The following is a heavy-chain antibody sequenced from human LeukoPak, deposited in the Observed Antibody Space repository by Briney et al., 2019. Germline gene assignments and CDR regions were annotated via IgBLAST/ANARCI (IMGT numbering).Heavy chain of an antibody. CDR1: GYPFNNYD. V-gene: IGHV1-8*01. CDR3: ARFAVPGIGGGEYYYYMDV. CDR2: MNPHSGKT. D-gene: IGHD2-21*01. J-gene: IGHJ6*03. Sequence: ASVKVSCKASGYPFNNYDINWVRQATGQGLEWMGWMNPHSGKTGHAQNFQGRVTMTRDTSISTAYMELSSLRSEDTAVYYCARFAVPGIGGGEYYYYMDVWGKGTTVTISS.